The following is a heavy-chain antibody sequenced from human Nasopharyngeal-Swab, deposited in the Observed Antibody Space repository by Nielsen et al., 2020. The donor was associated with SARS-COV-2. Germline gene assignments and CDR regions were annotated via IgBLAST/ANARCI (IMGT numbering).Heavy chain of an antibody. D-gene: IGHD6-6*01. CDR3: ARSIAARVYYYYYMDV. Sequence: SVTVSCKAPLGTFNSSAISWVRQAPGQGLEWMGGIIPIFGTANYAQKFQGRATITADESTSTAYMELSSLRSEDTAVYYCARSIAARVYYYYYMDVWGKGTTVTVSS. J-gene: IGHJ6*03. CDR1: LGTFNSSA. V-gene: IGHV1-69*13. CDR2: IIPIFGTA.